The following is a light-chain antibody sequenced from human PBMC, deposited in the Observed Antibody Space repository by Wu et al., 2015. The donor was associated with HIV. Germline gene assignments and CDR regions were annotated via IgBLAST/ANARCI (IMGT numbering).Light chain of an antibody. Sequence: EKVMTQSPDTLSVSLGERATLSCRASHTLNNFLAWYQQKPGQAPRLLIYDASKRATGIPARFSGSGSGTDFTLTISSLEPEDSAVYYCQQRTTWPLTFGHGTRLEIK. CDR1: HTLNNF. V-gene: IGKV3-11*01. CDR3: QQRTTWPLT. J-gene: IGKJ5*01. CDR2: DAS.